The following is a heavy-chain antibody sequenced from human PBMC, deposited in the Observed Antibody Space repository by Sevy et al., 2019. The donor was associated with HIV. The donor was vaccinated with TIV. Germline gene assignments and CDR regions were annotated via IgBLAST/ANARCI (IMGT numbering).Heavy chain of an antibody. Sequence: GGSLRLSCAASGFTFSSYSMNWVRQAPGKGLEWVSSISSSSSYIYYADSVKGRFTIYRDNAKNSLYLQLNSLRAEDTAVYYCARDWTPIAVAGDLDYWGQGTLVTVSS. CDR1: GFTFSSYS. J-gene: IGHJ4*02. CDR3: ARDWTPIAVAGDLDY. CDR2: ISSSSSYI. V-gene: IGHV3-21*01. D-gene: IGHD6-19*01.